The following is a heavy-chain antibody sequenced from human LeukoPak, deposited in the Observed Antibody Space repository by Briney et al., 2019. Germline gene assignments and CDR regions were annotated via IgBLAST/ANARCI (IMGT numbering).Heavy chain of an antibody. D-gene: IGHD2-15*01. CDR1: GFTFSSYS. V-gene: IGHV3-23*01. CDR2: ITGTGGK. J-gene: IGHJ4*02. CDR3: AKDYCRDGNCPFPFLDS. Sequence: GGSLRLSCAASGFTFSSYSMNWVRQAPGKGLEWVSIITGTGGKYYGDSVKGRFVLSRDNSKNTVYMQMSSLRAEDTATYYCAKDYCRDGNCPFPFLDSWGQGTQVTVSS.